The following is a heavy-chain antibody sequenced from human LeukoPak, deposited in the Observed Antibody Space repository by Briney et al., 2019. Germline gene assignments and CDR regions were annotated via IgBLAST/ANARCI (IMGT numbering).Heavy chain of an antibody. CDR3: ARDMPRYSSSSFGYYYYYYYMDV. D-gene: IGHD6-6*01. CDR1: GDSVSSNSAA. Sequence: SPTLSLSFAISGDSVSSNSAAWNWVRQSPSRGLEWLGRTYYRSKWYNDYAVSVKSRITINPDTSKNQFSLKLNSVTPEDTAVYYCARDMPRYSSSSFGYYYYYYYMDVWGTGATVTVSS. J-gene: IGHJ6*03. CDR2: TYYRSKWYN. V-gene: IGHV6-1*01.